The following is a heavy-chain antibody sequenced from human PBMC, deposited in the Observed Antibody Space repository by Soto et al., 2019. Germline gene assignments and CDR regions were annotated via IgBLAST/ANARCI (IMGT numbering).Heavy chain of an antibody. CDR1: GYSFTNND. Sequence: ASVKVSCKASGYSFTNNDVSWVRQATGQGLEWMGWMNPGSGDTGYAQKFQGRVTMTRDISIATAYMELSSLRSDDTAIYYCARMATFGSLNWFDPWGPGTLVTGSS. D-gene: IGHD3-16*01. J-gene: IGHJ5*02. V-gene: IGHV1-8*01. CDR2: MNPGSGDT. CDR3: ARMATFGSLNWFDP.